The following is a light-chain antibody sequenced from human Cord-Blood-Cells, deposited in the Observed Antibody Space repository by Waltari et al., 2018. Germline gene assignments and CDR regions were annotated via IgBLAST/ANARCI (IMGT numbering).Light chain of an antibody. CDR2: GAS. V-gene: IGKV3-15*01. J-gene: IGKJ1*01. CDR3: QQYNNWPPTWT. CDR1: QSVNSN. Sequence: EIVMTQSPATLSVSPGERATLSCRTSQSVNSNLAWYQQKPGQAPRLLIYGASTRATGIPARFSGSGSGTEFTLTISSRQSEDFAVYYCQQYNNWPPTWTFGQGTKVETK.